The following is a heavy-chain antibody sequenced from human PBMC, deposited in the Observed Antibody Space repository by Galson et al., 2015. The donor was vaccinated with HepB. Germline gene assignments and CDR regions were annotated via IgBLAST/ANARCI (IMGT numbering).Heavy chain of an antibody. V-gene: IGHV1-2*06. CDR1: GYTFTGYY. Sequence: SVKVSCKASGYTFTGYYMHWVRQAPGQGLEWMGRINPNSGGTNYAQKFQGRVTMTRDTSISTAYMELSRLRSDDTAVYYCARDAGVVVVVPAATDNWFDPWGQGTLVTVSS. CDR3: ARDAGVVVVVPAATDNWFDP. D-gene: IGHD2-2*01. CDR2: INPNSGGT. J-gene: IGHJ5*02.